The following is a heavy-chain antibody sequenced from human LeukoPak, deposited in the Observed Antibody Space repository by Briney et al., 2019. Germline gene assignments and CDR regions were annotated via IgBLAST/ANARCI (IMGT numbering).Heavy chain of an antibody. CDR2: INHSGST. CDR3: AGGLRITYYYDSSGSTDY. CDR1: GGSFSGYY. J-gene: IGHJ4*02. D-gene: IGHD3-22*01. Sequence: PSETLSLTCAVYGGSFSGYYWSWIRQPPGKGLEWIGEINHSGSTNYNPSLKSRVTISVDTSKNQFSLKLSSVTAADTAVYYCAGGLRITYYYDSSGSTDYWGQGTLVTVSS. V-gene: IGHV4-34*01.